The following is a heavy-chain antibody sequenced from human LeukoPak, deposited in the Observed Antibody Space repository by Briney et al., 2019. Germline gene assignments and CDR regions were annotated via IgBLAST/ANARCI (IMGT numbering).Heavy chain of an antibody. CDR3: ASRIMATTTGGIDY. J-gene: IGHJ4*02. D-gene: IGHD5-24*01. CDR2: IYTSGST. CDR1: GGSISSYY. V-gene: IGHV4-4*07. Sequence: SETLSLTCTVSGGSISSYYWSWIRQPAGKGLEWIGRIYTSGSTNYNPSLKSRVTISVDTSKNQFSLKLSSVTAADTAVYYCASRIMATTTGGIDYWGQGTLVTVSS.